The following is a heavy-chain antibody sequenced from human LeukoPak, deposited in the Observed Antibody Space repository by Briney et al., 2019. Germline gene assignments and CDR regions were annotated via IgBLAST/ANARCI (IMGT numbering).Heavy chain of an antibody. D-gene: IGHD3-16*01. CDR1: GFTFDDYA. CDR3: AKDIAVWGSYASHFDY. CDR2: ISWNSGSI. Sequence: GGSLRLSCAASGFTFDDYAMHWVRQAPGKGLEWVSDISWNSGSIGYADSVKGRFTISRDNAKNSLYLQMNSLRAEDTALYYCAKDIAVWGSYASHFDYWGQGTLVTVSS. J-gene: IGHJ4*02. V-gene: IGHV3-9*01.